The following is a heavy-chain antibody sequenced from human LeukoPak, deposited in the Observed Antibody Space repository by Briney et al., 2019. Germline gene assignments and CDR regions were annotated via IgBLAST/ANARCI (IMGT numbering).Heavy chain of an antibody. CDR1: GFTFSDHY. D-gene: IGHD5-12*01. CDR3: ARAASLYSGYDLPQDY. J-gene: IGHJ4*02. CDR2: TRNKANSYTT. Sequence: TGGSLRLSCAASGFTFSDHYMDWVRQAPGKGLEWVGRTRNKANSYTTEYAASVKGRFTISRDDSKNSLYLQMNSLKTEDTAVYYCARAASLYSGYDLPQDYWGQGTLVTVSS. V-gene: IGHV3-72*01.